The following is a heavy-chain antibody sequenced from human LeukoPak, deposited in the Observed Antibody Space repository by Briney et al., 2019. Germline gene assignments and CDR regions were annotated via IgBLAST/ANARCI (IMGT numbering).Heavy chain of an antibody. Sequence: GGSLRLSCAASGFTFSDYYMSWIRQAPGKGLEWVSYISSSGTTIYYADSVKGRFTISRDNAKNSLYLQMNSLRAEDTAVYYCARRRDSSGSYYFDYWGQGTLVTVSS. CDR2: ISSSGTTI. CDR3: ARRRDSSGSYYFDY. J-gene: IGHJ4*02. D-gene: IGHD6-19*01. V-gene: IGHV3-11*01. CDR1: GFTFSDYY.